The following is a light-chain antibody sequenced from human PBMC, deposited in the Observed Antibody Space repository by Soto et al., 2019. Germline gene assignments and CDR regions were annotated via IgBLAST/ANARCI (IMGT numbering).Light chain of an antibody. CDR3: QSYDSSLSRV. V-gene: IGLV1-40*01. Sequence: HSVLTQPPSVSGAPGQRVTISCTGSSSNIGAGYDVHWYQQLPGTAPKLLIYGNSNRPSGVPDRFSGSKSGTSASLAITGLQAEYEADYYCQSYDSSLSRVFGGGTQLTGL. CDR1: SSNIGAGYD. J-gene: IGLJ2*01. CDR2: GNS.